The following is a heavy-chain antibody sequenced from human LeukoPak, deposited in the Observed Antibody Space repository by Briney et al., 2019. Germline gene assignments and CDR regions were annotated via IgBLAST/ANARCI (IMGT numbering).Heavy chain of an antibody. D-gene: IGHD3-10*01. CDR1: GYTLTELS. Sequence: ASVKVSCKVSGYTLTELSMHWVRQAPGKGLEWMGGFDPEDGETIYAQKFQGRVTFTADESTSIFYMDLSSLRSEDTAVYYCARDSDVLRGDDWFDPWGQGTLVTVSS. V-gene: IGHV1-24*01. J-gene: IGHJ5*02. CDR2: FDPEDGET. CDR3: ARDSDVLRGDDWFDP.